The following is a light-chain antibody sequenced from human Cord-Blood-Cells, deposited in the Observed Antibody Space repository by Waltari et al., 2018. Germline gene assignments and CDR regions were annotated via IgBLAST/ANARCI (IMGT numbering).Light chain of an antibody. V-gene: IGLV3-1*01. CDR1: KLGDKY. Sequence: SHELTQPPSVSVSPGHTASITCSGDKLGDKYACWYQQKPGQSPVLVIYQDSKRPSGIPERFSGSNSGNTATLTISGTQAMDEADYYCQAWDSSTVVFGGGTKLTVL. CDR2: QDS. CDR3: QAWDSSTVV. J-gene: IGLJ2*01.